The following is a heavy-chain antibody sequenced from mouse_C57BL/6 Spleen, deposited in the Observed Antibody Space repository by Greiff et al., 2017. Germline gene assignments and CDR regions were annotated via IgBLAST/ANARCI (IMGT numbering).Heavy chain of an antibody. Sequence: EVQVVESGGGLVQPGESLKLSCESNEYEFPSHDMSWVRKTPEKRLELVAAINSDGGSTYYPDTMERRIIISRDNTKKTLYLQMSSLRSEDTALYYCARHGDYGSSYGYFDVWGTGTTVTVSS. J-gene: IGHJ1*03. D-gene: IGHD1-1*01. CDR1: EYEFPSHD. V-gene: IGHV5-2*01. CDR3: ARHGDYGSSYGYFDV. CDR2: INSDGGST.